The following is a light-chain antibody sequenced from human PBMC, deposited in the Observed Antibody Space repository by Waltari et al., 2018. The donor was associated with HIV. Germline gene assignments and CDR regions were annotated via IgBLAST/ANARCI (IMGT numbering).Light chain of an antibody. CDR1: SSNIGAGYD. Sequence: QSVLTQPPSVSGAPGQRVTISCTGSSSNIGAGYDVHWYQQLPGTAPKLLIYGNSNRPSGVPDRFSGSKSGTSASLAITGLQPDYETDYYCQSYDSSLSNWVFGGGTKLTVL. J-gene: IGLJ3*02. CDR2: GNS. CDR3: QSYDSSLSNWV. V-gene: IGLV1-40*01.